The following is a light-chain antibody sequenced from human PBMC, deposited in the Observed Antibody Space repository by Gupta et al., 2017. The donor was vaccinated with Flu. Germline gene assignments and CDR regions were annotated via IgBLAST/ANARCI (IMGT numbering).Light chain of an antibody. CDR2: DAS. J-gene: IGKJ2*01. V-gene: IGKV1-33*01. CDR1: QDISNY. Sequence: PSSLSASVGYKVTITCQSSQDISNYLNWYQQKPGKAPKLLIYDASKLETGVPSRFSGSGSGTDFTFTISSLQPEDVATYYCQQYDNLPRTFGQGTKVEIK. CDR3: QQYDNLPRT.